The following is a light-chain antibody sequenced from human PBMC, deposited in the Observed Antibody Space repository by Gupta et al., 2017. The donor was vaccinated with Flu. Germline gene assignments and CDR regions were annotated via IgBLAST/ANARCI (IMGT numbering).Light chain of an antibody. CDR1: QSISSC. CDR2: KAS. V-gene: IGKV1-5*03. CDR3: QQYNSYSGT. J-gene: IGKJ1*01. Sequence: GERVTITCRASQSISSCLAWYQQKPGKAPNVLIYKASSLESGVPSRLSGSGSGTEFTLTISSLQPDDFATYYCQQYNSYSGTFGQGTKVEVK.